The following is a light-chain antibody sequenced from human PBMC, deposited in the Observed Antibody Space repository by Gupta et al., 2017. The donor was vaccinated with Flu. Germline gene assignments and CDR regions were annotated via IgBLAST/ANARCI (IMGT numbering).Light chain of an antibody. Sequence: DSATLSCRASQSITSSNLAWYQQKPGQAPRLLIYGASSRATGIPDRFSGSGSGTDFTLSISRLEPEDFAVYSCQQYGSSPGTFGQGTKVEIK. CDR1: QSITSSN. CDR3: QQYGSSPGT. V-gene: IGKV3-20*01. J-gene: IGKJ1*01. CDR2: GAS.